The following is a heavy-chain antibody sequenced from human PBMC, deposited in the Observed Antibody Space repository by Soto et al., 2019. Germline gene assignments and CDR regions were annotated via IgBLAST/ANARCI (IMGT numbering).Heavy chain of an antibody. V-gene: IGHV3-23*01. CDR2: LSGSGTST. D-gene: IGHD6-19*01. Sequence: GGSLRLSCAASGFSFVNYAMNWVRQAPGKGLEWVSGLSGSGTSTYYADSVKGRFTISRDNSRATLFLQMNSLTADDTAVYYCAKATTNGGWFNPFDSWGQGALVTVS. J-gene: IGHJ4*02. CDR1: GFSFVNYA. CDR3: AKATTNGGWFNPFDS.